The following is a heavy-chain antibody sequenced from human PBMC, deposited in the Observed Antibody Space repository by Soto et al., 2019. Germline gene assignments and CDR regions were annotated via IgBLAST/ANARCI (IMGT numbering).Heavy chain of an antibody. CDR2: IYPADSDT. CDR1: GYSFSTYW. Sequence: PGESLKISCQGSGYSFSTYWIGWVRQMPGKGLEWMGIIYPADSDTRYRPSFQGQVTMSADKSINTAYLHWSSLKASDAAMYYCARPINGGYVYWGQGTLVTVSS. V-gene: IGHV5-51*01. CDR3: ARPINGGYVY. D-gene: IGHD5-12*01. J-gene: IGHJ4*02.